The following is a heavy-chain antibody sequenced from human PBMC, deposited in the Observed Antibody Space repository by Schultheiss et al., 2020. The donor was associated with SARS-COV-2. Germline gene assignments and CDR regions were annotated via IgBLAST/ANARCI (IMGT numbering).Heavy chain of an antibody. D-gene: IGHD2-15*01. Sequence: GGSLRLSCAASGFTFSSYGMHWVRQAPGKGLEWVAVIWYDGSNKYYADSVKGRFTISRDNSKNTLYLQMNSLRAEDTAVYFCARARLSGGSSDGMDVWGQGTTVTVSS. J-gene: IGHJ6*02. V-gene: IGHV3-33*01. CDR2: IWYDGSNK. CDR1: GFTFSSYG. CDR3: ARARLSGGSSDGMDV.